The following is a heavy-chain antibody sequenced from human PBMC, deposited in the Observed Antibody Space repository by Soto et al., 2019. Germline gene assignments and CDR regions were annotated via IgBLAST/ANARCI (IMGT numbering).Heavy chain of an antibody. CDR1: GFTFSSYG. Sequence: GGSLRLSCAASGFTFSSYGMHWVRQAPGKGLEWVAVIWYDGSNKYYADSVKGRFTISRDNSKNTLYLQMNSLRAEDTAVYYCARDHYDSSAGDYYYGMDVWGQGTTVTVS. V-gene: IGHV3-33*01. J-gene: IGHJ6*02. CDR3: ARDHYDSSAGDYYYGMDV. D-gene: IGHD3-22*01. CDR2: IWYDGSNK.